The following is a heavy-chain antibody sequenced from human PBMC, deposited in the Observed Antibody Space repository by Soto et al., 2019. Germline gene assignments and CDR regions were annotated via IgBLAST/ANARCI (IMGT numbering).Heavy chain of an antibody. Sequence: GGSLRLSCAASGFTFSSYGMHWVRQAPGKGLEWVAVIWYDGSNKYYADSVKGRFTISRDNSKNTLYLQMNSLRAEDTAVYYCARDLGVVPAASTWLRNYYYGMDVWGQGTTVTVSS. V-gene: IGHV3-33*01. CDR3: ARDLGVVPAASTWLRNYYYGMDV. CDR2: IWYDGSNK. J-gene: IGHJ6*02. D-gene: IGHD2-2*01. CDR1: GFTFSSYG.